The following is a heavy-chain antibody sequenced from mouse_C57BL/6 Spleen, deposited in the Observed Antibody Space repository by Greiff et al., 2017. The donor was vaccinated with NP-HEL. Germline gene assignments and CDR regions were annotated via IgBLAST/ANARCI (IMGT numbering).Heavy chain of an antibody. Sequence: EVMLVESGGDLVKPGGSLKLSCAASGFTFSSYGMSWVRQTPDKRLEWVATISSGGSYTYYPDSVKGRFTISRDNAKNTLYLQMSSLKSEDTAMYYCARKLEDYFDYWGQGTTLTVSS. J-gene: IGHJ2*01. CDR3: ARKLEDYFDY. D-gene: IGHD4-1*01. V-gene: IGHV5-6*01. CDR1: GFTFSSYG. CDR2: ISSGGSYT.